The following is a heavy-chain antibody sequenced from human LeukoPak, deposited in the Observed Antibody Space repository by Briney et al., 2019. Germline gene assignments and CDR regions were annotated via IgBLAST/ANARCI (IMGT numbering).Heavy chain of an antibody. CDR1: GGSISSYY. J-gene: IGHJ3*02. Sequence: PSETLSLTCTVSGGSISSYYWSWIRQPPGKGLERIGYIYYSGSTNYNPSLKSRVTISVDTSKNQFSLKLSSVTAADTAVYYCARDYYDNSGYFSGAFDIWGQGTMVTVSS. D-gene: IGHD3-22*01. CDR3: ARDYYDNSGYFSGAFDI. V-gene: IGHV4-59*01. CDR2: IYYSGST.